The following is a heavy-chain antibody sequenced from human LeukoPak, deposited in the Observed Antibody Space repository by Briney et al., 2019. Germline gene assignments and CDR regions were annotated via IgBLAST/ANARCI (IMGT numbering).Heavy chain of an antibody. CDR2: INSDGSST. D-gene: IGHD3-3*01. V-gene: IGHV3-74*01. J-gene: IGHJ4*02. CDR1: GFTFSSYW. Sequence: GGSLRFSCAASGFTFSSYWMHWVRQAPGKGLVWVSRINSDGSSTSYADSVKGRFTISRDNAKNTLYLQMNSLRAEDTAVYYCASIHYDFWSGLFDYWGQGTLVTVSS. CDR3: ASIHYDFWSGLFDY.